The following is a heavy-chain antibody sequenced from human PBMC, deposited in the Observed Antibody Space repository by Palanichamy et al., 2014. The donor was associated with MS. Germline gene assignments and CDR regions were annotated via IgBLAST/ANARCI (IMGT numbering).Heavy chain of an antibody. CDR3: ARGRIDYGDYPY. CDR1: GFTVSNNY. Sequence: EVQLVESGGGLIQPGGSLRLSCAASGFTVSNNYVSWVRQAPGKGLEWVSVIYSGGSTDYADSVKGRFTISRDNSKNTVYLQMNSLRAEDTAVYYCARGRIDYGDYPYWGQGTLVTVSS. CDR2: IYSGGST. D-gene: IGHD4-17*01. J-gene: IGHJ4*02. V-gene: IGHV3-53*01.